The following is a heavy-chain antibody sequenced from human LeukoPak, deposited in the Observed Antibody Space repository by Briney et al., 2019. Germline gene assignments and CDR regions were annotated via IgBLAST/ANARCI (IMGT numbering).Heavy chain of an antibody. Sequence: ASVTVSCKASGYTFTVYYMHWVRQAPGQGLAWLGWINPNSGGTNYAQKFQGRVTMTRDTSISTAYMELSRLRSDDTAVYYCARDLPEGSSGYALLSYESWGQGTLVTVSS. J-gene: IGHJ4*02. D-gene: IGHD3-22*01. CDR1: GYTFTVYY. CDR2: INPNSGGT. V-gene: IGHV1-2*02. CDR3: ARDLPEGSSGYALLSYES.